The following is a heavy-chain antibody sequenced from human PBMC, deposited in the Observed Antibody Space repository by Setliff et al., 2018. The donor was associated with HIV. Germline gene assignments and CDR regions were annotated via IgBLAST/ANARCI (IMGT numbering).Heavy chain of an antibody. CDR3: ARGGYSSGYYNYYYYMDV. J-gene: IGHJ6*03. CDR2: ISAYNGNT. D-gene: IGHD3-22*01. V-gene: IGHV1-18*01. Sequence: EASVKVSCKASGYTFTSYGISWVRQAPGQGLEWMGWISAYNGNTNYAQKLQGRVTMTTDTSTSTAYMELRSLRSDDTAVYYCARGGYSSGYYNYYYYMDVWGKGTTVTVSS. CDR1: GYTFTSYG.